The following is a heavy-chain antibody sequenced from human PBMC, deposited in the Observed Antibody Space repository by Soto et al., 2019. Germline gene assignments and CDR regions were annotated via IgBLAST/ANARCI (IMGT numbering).Heavy chain of an antibody. Sequence: GGSLRLSCAASGFTFSSYSMNWVRQAPGKGLEWVSYISSSSSTIYYADSVKGRFTISRDNAKNSLYLQMNSLRDEDTAVYYCARGRYSGSKRVGMDVWGQGTTVTVSS. CDR3: ARGRYSGSKRVGMDV. D-gene: IGHD1-26*01. V-gene: IGHV3-48*02. J-gene: IGHJ6*02. CDR2: ISSSSSTI. CDR1: GFTFSSYS.